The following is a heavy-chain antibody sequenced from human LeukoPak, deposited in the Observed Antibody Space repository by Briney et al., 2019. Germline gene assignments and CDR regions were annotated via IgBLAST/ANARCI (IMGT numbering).Heavy chain of an antibody. CDR3: ARDRAVAGHFDY. Sequence: ASVKVSCKASGYTFTSYGISWVRQAPGQGLEWMGWISAYNGNTNYAQKLQGSVTMTTDTSTSTAYMELRSLRSDDTAVYYCARDRAVAGHFDYWGQGTLVTVSS. V-gene: IGHV1-18*01. CDR2: ISAYNGNT. CDR1: GYTFTSYG. J-gene: IGHJ4*02. D-gene: IGHD6-19*01.